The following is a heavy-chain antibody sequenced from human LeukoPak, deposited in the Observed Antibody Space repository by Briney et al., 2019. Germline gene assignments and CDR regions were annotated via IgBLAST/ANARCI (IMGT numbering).Heavy chain of an antibody. CDR2: ISAYNGNT. D-gene: IGHD3-10*01. Sequence: ASVKVSCKASGYTFTTYAMNWVRQAPGQGLEWMGWISAYNGNTNYAQKLQGRVTMTTDTSTSTAYMELRSLRSDDTAVYYCARDPPNFMVRGVISNYFDYWGQGTLVTVSS. V-gene: IGHV1-18*01. J-gene: IGHJ4*02. CDR1: GYTFTTYA. CDR3: ARDPPNFMVRGVISNYFDY.